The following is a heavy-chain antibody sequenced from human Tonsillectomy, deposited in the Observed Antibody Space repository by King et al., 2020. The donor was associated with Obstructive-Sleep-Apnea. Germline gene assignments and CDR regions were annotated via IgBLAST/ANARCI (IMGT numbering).Heavy chain of an antibody. Sequence: DVQLVESGGGLVQPGGSLRLSCAASGFTFSSYSMNWVRQAPGKGLEWVAYISSSSSTLYYADFVKGRFTISRDNAKNSLYLQMNSLRAEDTAVYYCARVLSLDYWGQGTLVTVSS. CDR3: ARVLSLDY. J-gene: IGHJ4*02. CDR1: GFTFSSYS. V-gene: IGHV3-48*04. CDR2: ISSSSSTL. D-gene: IGHD2/OR15-2a*01.